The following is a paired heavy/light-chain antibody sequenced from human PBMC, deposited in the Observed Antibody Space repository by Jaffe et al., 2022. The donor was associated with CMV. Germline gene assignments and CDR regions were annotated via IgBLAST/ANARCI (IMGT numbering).Heavy chain of an antibody. Sequence: QVQLVQSGAEAKEPGASVKVSCKASGYTFINHNIHWVRQASGQRLEWMGWINTVNGNTKYSQGFQDRVTITRDTYANTAYMELRSLRSEDTALYYCARVDCGSHGCFLIDYWGQGTLVTVSS. CDR2: INTVNGNT. D-gene: IGHD2-21*01. V-gene: IGHV1-3*04. J-gene: IGHJ4*02. CDR3: ARVDCGSHGCFLIDY. CDR1: GYTFINHN.
Light chain of an antibody. CDR1: QSISVW. CDR3: QQYYTYSLT. Sequence: DIQMTQSPSTLSASVGDSVTLTCRASQSISVWLAWYQQEPGKAPKLLISKASILESGVPSRFSGSGSGAEFTLTITSLQPDDVATYYCQQYYTYSLTFGGGTKVEI. CDR2: KAS. V-gene: IGKV1-5*03. J-gene: IGKJ4*01.